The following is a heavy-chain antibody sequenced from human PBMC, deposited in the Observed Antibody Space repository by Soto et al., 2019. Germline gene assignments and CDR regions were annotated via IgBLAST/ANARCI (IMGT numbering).Heavy chain of an antibody. V-gene: IGHV3-7*01. D-gene: IGHD2-21*01. CDR2: INQDGSDK. CDR3: ATSMRHTLDP. J-gene: IGHJ5*02. Sequence: EVQVVESGGGLVQPGGSLRLSCAASGFTFGIHWMTWVRQVPGKGLEWVANINQDGSDKYYVDSVTGRFIISRDNAKDSLYLQMNSLRVEDTAVYYCATSMRHTLDPWGQGTLVTVS. CDR1: GFTFGIHW.